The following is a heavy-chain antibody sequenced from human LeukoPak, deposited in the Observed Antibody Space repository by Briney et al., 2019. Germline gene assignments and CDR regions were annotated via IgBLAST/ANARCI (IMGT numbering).Heavy chain of an antibody. CDR1: GGSIRSYY. D-gene: IGHD6-13*01. CDR2: IYYSGST. J-gene: IGHJ6*03. CDR3: ARVVGSSYLRYYYYMDV. Sequence: PSETLSLTCTVSGGSIRSYYWSWIRQPPGKGLEWIGYIYYSGSTNYNPSLKSRVTISVDTSKNQFSLKLSSVTAADTAVYYCARVVGSSYLRYYYYMDVWGKGTTVTVSS. V-gene: IGHV4-59*01.